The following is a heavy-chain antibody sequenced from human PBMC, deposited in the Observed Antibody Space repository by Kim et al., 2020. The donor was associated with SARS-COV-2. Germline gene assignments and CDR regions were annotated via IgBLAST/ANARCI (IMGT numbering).Heavy chain of an antibody. J-gene: IGHJ4*02. CDR1: GGSISSYY. CDR3: ARVRAHRRPGRAGTDYYFDY. D-gene: IGHD1-26*01. CDR2: IYYSGST. V-gene: IGHV4-59*13. Sequence: SETLSLTCTVSGGSISSYYWSWIRQPPGKGLEWIGYIYYSGSTNYNPSLKSRVTISVDTSKNQFSLKLSSVTAADTAVYYCARVRAHRRPGRAGTDYYFDYWGQGTLVTVSS.